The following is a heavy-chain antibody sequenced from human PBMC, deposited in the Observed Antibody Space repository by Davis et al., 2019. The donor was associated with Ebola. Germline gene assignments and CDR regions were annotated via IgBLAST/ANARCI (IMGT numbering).Heavy chain of an antibody. CDR2: IKEDGGES. J-gene: IGHJ4*02. Sequence: GGSLRLSCAASGFIFSHHWMSWVRQAPGKGLEWVANIKEDGGESYYVDSVRGRFTISRDNAKSSLYLQMNSLRTEATAIYFCAKHGRDYDYWGQGALVTVSS. CDR3: AKHGRDYDY. V-gene: IGHV3-7*01. CDR1: GFIFSHHW. D-gene: IGHD1-26*01.